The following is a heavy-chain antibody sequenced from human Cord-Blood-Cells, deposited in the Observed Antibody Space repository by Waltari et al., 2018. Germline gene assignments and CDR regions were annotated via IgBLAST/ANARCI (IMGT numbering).Heavy chain of an antibody. Sequence: QVQLVESGGGVVQPGRSLRLSCAASGFTFSSDGMHWVCQAPGKGLEWVAVIWYDGSNKYYADSVKGRFTISRDNSKNTLYLQMNSLRAEDTAVYYCARDPTGDNAFDIWGQGTMVTVSS. CDR1: GFTFSSDG. CDR3: ARDPTGDNAFDI. J-gene: IGHJ3*02. CDR2: IWYDGSNK. D-gene: IGHD7-27*01. V-gene: IGHV3-33*01.